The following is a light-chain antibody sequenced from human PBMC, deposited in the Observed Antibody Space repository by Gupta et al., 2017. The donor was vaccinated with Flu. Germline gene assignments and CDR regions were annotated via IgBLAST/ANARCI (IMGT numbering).Light chain of an antibody. CDR3: MQALETPFT. Sequence: ISSRSSQSVVNTNRHNYLNWYLQKPEQSPQLLIYLGTSRAAEVPNRFDGSGAGTDFTLKINRVEADDVGVYYCMQALETPFTFGHGTKVDIK. V-gene: IGKV2-28*01. CDR2: LGT. J-gene: IGKJ3*01. CDR1: QSVVNTNRHNY.